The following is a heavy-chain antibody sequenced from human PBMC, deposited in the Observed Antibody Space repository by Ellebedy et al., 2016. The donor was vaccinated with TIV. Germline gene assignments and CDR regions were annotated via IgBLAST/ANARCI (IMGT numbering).Heavy chain of an antibody. D-gene: IGHD4-17*01. CDR3: ARNGVHPGVYYHYGMDV. Sequence: AASVKVSCKASGYTFTSYGISWVRQAPGQGLEWMGWISAYNGNTNSAQKLQGRVTMTTDTSTSTAYMALRSLRSDDTAVYYCARNGVHPGVYYHYGMDVWGQGTTVTVSS. V-gene: IGHV1-18*04. J-gene: IGHJ6*02. CDR1: GYTFTSYG. CDR2: ISAYNGNT.